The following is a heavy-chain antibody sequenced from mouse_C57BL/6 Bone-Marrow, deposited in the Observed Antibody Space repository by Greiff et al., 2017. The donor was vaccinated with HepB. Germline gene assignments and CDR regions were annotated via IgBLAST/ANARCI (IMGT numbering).Heavy chain of an antibody. CDR3: ARDGAGVFDY. Sequence: EVNLVESEGGLVQPGSSMKLSCTASGFTFSDYYMAWVRQVPEKGLEWVANINYDGSSTYYLDSLKSRFIISRDNAKNILYLQMSSLKSEDTATYYCARDGAGVFDYWGQGTTLTVSA. J-gene: IGHJ2*01. D-gene: IGHD3-3*01. CDR2: INYDGSST. V-gene: IGHV5-16*01. CDR1: GFTFSDYY.